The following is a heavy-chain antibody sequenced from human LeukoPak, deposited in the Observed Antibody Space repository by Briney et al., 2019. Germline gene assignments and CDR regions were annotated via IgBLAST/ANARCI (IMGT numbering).Heavy chain of an antibody. CDR2: FDPEDGET. J-gene: IGHJ4*02. V-gene: IGHV1-24*01. CDR3: ATGHDYDFWSGYSFDY. Sequence: ASVKVSCKVSGYTLTELSMHWVRQAPGKGLEWMGGFDPEDGETIYAQKFQGRVTMTEDTSTDTAYMELSSLRSEDTAVYYCATGHDYDFWSGYSFDYWGQGTLVTVSS. D-gene: IGHD3-3*01. CDR1: GYTLTELS.